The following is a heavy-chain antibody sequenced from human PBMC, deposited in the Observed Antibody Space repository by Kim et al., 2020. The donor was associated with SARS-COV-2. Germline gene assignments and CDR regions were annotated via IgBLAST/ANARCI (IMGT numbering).Heavy chain of an antibody. J-gene: IGHJ4*02. CDR1: GYTLTQLS. Sequence: ASVKVSCKVSGYTLTQLSMHWVRQAPGKGLEYMGGYDPEDGEIIYAQTFQGRVTVTEDRVTDTAYVEVRGLRSEDTAVYFCASGFLNYQILTVPAFDYWGQGTLVTVSS. V-gene: IGHV1-24*01. CDR2: YDPEDGEI. CDR3: ASGFLNYQILTVPAFDY. D-gene: IGHD3-9*01.